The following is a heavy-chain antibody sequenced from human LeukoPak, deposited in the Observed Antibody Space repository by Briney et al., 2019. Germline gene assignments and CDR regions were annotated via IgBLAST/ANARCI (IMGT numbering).Heavy chain of an antibody. J-gene: IGHJ4*02. CDR2: IGIRGDT. V-gene: IGHV3-13*01. Sequence: SGGSLRLSCAASGFTFIDYDMQWVRQVIGKGLEGVSAIGIRGDTHYSGSVKGRFTISRENAESSLYLQMSSLRAEDTAVYYCATGGIQVSGIDEFDYWGQGTLVTVSS. CDR1: GFTFIDYD. D-gene: IGHD6-19*01. CDR3: ATGGIQVSGIDEFDY.